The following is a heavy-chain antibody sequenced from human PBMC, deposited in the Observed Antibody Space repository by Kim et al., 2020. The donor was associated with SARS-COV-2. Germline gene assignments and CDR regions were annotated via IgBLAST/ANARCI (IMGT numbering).Heavy chain of an antibody. CDR3: ARDHKKAYGGYSPPGY. Sequence: GGSLRLSCAASGFTFSSYAMHWVRQAPGKGLEWVAVISYDGSNKYYADSVKGRFTISRDNSKNTLYLQMNSLRAEDTAVYYCARDHKKAYGGYSPPGYWG. D-gene: IGHD5-12*01. V-gene: IGHV3-30*04. CDR1: GFTFSSYA. CDR2: ISYDGSNK. J-gene: IGHJ4*01.